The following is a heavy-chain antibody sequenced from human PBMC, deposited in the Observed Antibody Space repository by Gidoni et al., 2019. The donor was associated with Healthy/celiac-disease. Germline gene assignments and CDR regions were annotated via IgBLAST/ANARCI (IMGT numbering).Heavy chain of an antibody. CDR1: GGSFSGYY. Sequence: QVQLQQWGAGLLKPSETLSLTCAVYGGSFSGYYWSWIRQPPGKGLEWIGEINHSGSTNYNPSLKSRVTISVDTSKNQFSLKLSSVTAADTAVYYCARGRGPPGAVAGTGRFYFDYWGQGTLVTVSS. CDR3: ARGRGPPGAVAGTGRFYFDY. CDR2: INHSGST. J-gene: IGHJ4*02. V-gene: IGHV4-34*01. D-gene: IGHD6-19*01.